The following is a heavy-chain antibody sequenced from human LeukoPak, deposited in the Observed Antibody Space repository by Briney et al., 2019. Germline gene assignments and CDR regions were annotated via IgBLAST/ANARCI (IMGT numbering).Heavy chain of an antibody. CDR1: GGSISGSSYY. Sequence: SETLSLTCTVSGGSISGSSYYWGWIRQPPGKGLEWIGSIYYSGSTYYNPSLKSRVTISVDTSKNQFSLKLSSVTAADTAIYYCARGGIQLPDDWGQGTLVTVSS. CDR3: ARGGIQLPDD. V-gene: IGHV4-39*01. D-gene: IGHD1-1*01. CDR2: IYYSGST. J-gene: IGHJ4*02.